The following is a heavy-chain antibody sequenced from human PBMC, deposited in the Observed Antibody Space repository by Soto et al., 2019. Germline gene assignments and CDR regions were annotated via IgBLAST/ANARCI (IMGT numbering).Heavy chain of an antibody. CDR1: GFPFRSYG. D-gene: IGHD4-17*01. Sequence: ESGGGVVQPGTSLRLSCAASGFPFRSYGMHWVRQAPGKGLEWVALISYDGSNKYYADSVKGRFTISRDNSKNTMYVQMNSLRHEDTAVYYCVKHDYGEPYSWGQGTLVTVSS. V-gene: IGHV3-30*18. CDR3: VKHDYGEPYS. J-gene: IGHJ4*02. CDR2: ISYDGSNK.